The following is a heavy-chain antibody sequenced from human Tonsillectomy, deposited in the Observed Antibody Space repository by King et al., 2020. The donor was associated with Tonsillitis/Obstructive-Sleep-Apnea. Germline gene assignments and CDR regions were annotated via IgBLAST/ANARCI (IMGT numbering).Heavy chain of an antibody. CDR3: AREMVTIFGVVRTESGFDY. J-gene: IGHJ4*02. CDR1: GFTFSSYG. Sequence: VQLVESGGGVVQPGRSLRLSCAASGFTFSSYGVHWVRQAPGKGLEWVAVIWYDGSNKYYADSVKGRFTISRDNSKNTLYLQMNSLRAEDTAVYYCAREMVTIFGVVRTESGFDYWGQGTLVTVSS. D-gene: IGHD3-3*01. V-gene: IGHV3-33*01. CDR2: IWYDGSNK.